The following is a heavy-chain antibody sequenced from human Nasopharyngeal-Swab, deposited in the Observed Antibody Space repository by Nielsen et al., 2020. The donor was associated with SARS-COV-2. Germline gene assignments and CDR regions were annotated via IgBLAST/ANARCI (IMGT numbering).Heavy chain of an antibody. J-gene: IGHJ6*02. D-gene: IGHD1-26*01. CDR2: FDPEDGET. Sequence: ASVKVSCKVSGYTLTELSMHWVRQAPGKGLEWMGGFDPEDGETIYAQKFQGRVTMTEDTSTDTAYMELSSLRSEDTAVYYCATDLPVRRSEWELLQAPYYDCGMDVWGQGTTVTVSS. V-gene: IGHV1-24*01. CDR1: GYTLTELS. CDR3: ATDLPVRRSEWELLQAPYYDCGMDV.